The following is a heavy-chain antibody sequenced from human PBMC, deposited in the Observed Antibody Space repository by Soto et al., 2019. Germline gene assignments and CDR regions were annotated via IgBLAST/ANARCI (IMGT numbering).Heavy chain of an antibody. J-gene: IGHJ5*02. CDR2: INHSGST. CDR1: GGSFSGYY. CDR3: ASLCSGGSCYRTNWFDP. Sequence: SETLSLTCAVYGGSFSGYYWSWIRQPPGKGLEWIGEINHSGSTNYNPSLKSRVTISVDTSKNQFSLKLSSVTAADTAVYYCASLCSGGSCYRTNWFDPWGQGTLVTVSS. D-gene: IGHD2-15*01. V-gene: IGHV4-34*01.